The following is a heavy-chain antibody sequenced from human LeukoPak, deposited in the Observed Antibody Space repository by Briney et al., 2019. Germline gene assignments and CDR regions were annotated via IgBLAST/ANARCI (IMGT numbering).Heavy chain of an antibody. CDR3: ALPQDFGELSSIPGY. CDR1: GYTFTGYY. CDR2: INPNSGGT. Sequence: ASVKVSRKASGYTFTGYYMHWVRQAPGQGLEWMGWINPNSGGTNYAQKLQGRVTMTRDTSISTAYMELSRLRSDDTAVYYCALPQDFGELSSIPGYWGQGTLVTVSS. J-gene: IGHJ4*02. V-gene: IGHV1-2*02. D-gene: IGHD3-10*01.